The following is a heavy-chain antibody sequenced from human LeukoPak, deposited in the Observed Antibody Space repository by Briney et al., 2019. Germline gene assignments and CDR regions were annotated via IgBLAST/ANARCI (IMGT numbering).Heavy chain of an antibody. CDR1: GFTFSSYW. J-gene: IGHJ4*02. Sequence: GGSLRLSCAASGFTFSSYWMSWGRQAPGEGLEWVDNIKQDGSEKYYVDSVKGRFTISRDNAKNSLYLQMNSLRAEDTAVYYCARGPPCREYCSLEFYFDYWGQGTLVTVSS. CDR3: ARGPPCREYCSLEFYFDY. D-gene: IGHD2/OR15-2a*01. V-gene: IGHV3-7*05. CDR2: IKQDGSEK.